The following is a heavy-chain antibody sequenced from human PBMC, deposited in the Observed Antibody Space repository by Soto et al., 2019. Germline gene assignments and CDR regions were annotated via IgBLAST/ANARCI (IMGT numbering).Heavy chain of an antibody. J-gene: IGHJ6*02. CDR2: ISGSGGST. V-gene: IGHV3-23*01. Sequence: GGSLRLSCAASGFTFSSYAMSWVRQAPGKGLEWVSAISGSGGSTYYADSVKGRFTISRDNSKNTLYLQMNSLRAEDTAVYYCAKGGDIAVAGLYYGMDVWGQGTTVTVSS. CDR1: GFTFSSYA. CDR3: AKGGDIAVAGLYYGMDV. D-gene: IGHD6-19*01.